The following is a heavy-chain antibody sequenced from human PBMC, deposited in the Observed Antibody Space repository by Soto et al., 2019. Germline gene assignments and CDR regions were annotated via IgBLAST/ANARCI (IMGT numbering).Heavy chain of an antibody. J-gene: IGHJ3*02. CDR2: ISYDGSNK. CDR1: GFTFSSYG. Sequence: QPVGSLRLSCAASGFTFSSYGMHWVRQAPGKGLEWVAVISYDGSNKYYADSVKGRFTISRDNSKNTLYLQMNSLRAEDTAVYYCAKRGEPHHYDSSGYYGTGDAFDIWGQGTMVTVSS. D-gene: IGHD3-22*01. V-gene: IGHV3-30*18. CDR3: AKRGEPHHYDSSGYYGTGDAFDI.